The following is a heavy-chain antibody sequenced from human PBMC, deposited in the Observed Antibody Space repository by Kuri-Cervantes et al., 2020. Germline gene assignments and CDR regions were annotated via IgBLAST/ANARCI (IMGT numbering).Heavy chain of an antibody. CDR3: ARAVEGAMDV. Sequence: GESLKISCAASGFTFDDYGMSWVRQAPGKGLEWVSGINWNGGSTGYADSVKGRFTISRDNAKNSLYLQMNSLRAEDTALYYCARAVEGAMDVWGKGTTVTVSS. CDR2: INWNGGST. CDR1: GFTFDDYG. J-gene: IGHJ6*03. D-gene: IGHD4-23*01. V-gene: IGHV3-20*04.